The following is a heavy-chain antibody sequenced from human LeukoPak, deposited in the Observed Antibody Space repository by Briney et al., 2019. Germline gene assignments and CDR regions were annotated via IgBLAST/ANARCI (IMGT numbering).Heavy chain of an antibody. CDR3: ARDRVMVRGANRFDY. CDR1: GYTFTSYY. J-gene: IGHJ4*02. Sequence: ASVKVSCKASGYTFTSYYMHWVRQAPGQGLEWMGIINPSGGSTSYAQKFQGRVTMTRDTSTSTVYMELSSLRSEDTAVYYCARDRVMVRGANRFDYWGQGTLVTVPS. V-gene: IGHV1-46*01. D-gene: IGHD3-10*01. CDR2: INPSGGST.